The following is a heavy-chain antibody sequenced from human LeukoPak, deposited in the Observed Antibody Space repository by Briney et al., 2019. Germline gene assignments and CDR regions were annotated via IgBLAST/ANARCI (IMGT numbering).Heavy chain of an antibody. Sequence: GRSLRLSCAASGFTFSTYGMHWVRQAPGKGLEWVAVIWYGGSDKYYADSVKGRFTISRDNSKNTLYLQMNSLRAEDTAVYYCARDRNVDYFDYWGQGTLVTVAS. J-gene: IGHJ4*02. CDR3: ARDRNVDYFDY. V-gene: IGHV3-33*01. CDR2: IWYGGSDK. CDR1: GFTFSTYG. D-gene: IGHD1-1*01.